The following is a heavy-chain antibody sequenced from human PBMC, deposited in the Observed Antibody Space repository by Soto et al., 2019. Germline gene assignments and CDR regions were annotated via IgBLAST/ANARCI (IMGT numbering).Heavy chain of an antibody. CDR3: TRLIGTTDFDY. V-gene: IGHV3-73*01. CDR2: IRSKANSYAT. D-gene: IGHD4-17*01. J-gene: IGHJ4*02. CDR1: GVTFSGSA. Sequence: GGAPRLSLAAPGVTFSGSAMDWGRQASGKGLEWVGRIRSKANSYATAYAASVKGRFTISRDDSKNTAYLQMNSLKTEDTAVYYCTRLIGTTDFDYWGQGTLVTVSS.